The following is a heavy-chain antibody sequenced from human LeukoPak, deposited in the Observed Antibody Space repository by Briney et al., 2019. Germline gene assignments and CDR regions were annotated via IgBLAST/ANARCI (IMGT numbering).Heavy chain of an antibody. CDR2: ISAHYGNT. V-gene: IGHV1-18*04. CDR3: ARDFFHGHCSGLSCFLLDY. J-gene: IGHJ4*02. D-gene: IGHD2-15*01. CDR1: GYIFTRYG. Sequence: GASVKVPCKASGYIFTRYGISWVRQAPGQGLEWMGWISAHYGNTNYAQKFQDRVTMTTDTSTNTAYMELRSLRPDDTAVYYCARDFFHGHCSGLSCFLLDYWGQGSLVTVSS.